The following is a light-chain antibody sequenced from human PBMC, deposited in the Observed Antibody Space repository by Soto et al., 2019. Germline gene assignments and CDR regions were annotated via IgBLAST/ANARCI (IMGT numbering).Light chain of an antibody. V-gene: IGLV4-60*03. CDR2: VEGSGSY. CDR3: ETWDSNSRA. CDR1: TGHSSNI. Sequence: QAVVTQSSSASASLGSSVKLTCTLSTGHSSNIVAWHQQQPGKAPRYLMKVEGSGSYNKGRGVPDRFSGSSSGADRYLSISDLQSDDEADYYCETWDSNSRAFGGGTKLTVL. J-gene: IGLJ2*01.